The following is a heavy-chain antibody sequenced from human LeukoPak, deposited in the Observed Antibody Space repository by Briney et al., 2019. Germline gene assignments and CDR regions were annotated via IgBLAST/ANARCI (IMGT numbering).Heavy chain of an antibody. D-gene: IGHD2-2*01. CDR2: VRPDGSEI. V-gene: IGHV3-7*01. J-gene: IGHJ4*02. Sequence: GGSLRFSCAAYGFTFSNYWMSWVRQAPGKGLEWVANVRPDGSEIQCVDSMKGRFTVSRDNSENSLYLRMSSLRAEDTAVYYCATTTRSRSWDYWGQGTLVTVSS. CDR1: GFTFSNYW. CDR3: ATTTRSRSWDY.